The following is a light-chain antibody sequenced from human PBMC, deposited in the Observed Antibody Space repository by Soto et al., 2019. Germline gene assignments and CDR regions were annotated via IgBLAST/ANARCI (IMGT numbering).Light chain of an antibody. CDR3: QEYGSSPT. CDR1: QSISSTY. J-gene: IGKJ2*01. Sequence: EVVLTQSPGTLSLSPGERATLSCRASQSISSTYFAWYQQKPGQAPRLLIHGASSRATGIPDRFSGSGSGIYFTLSISRLEPEDFSLYYCQEYGSSPTFGQGAKLEI. CDR2: GAS. V-gene: IGKV3-20*01.